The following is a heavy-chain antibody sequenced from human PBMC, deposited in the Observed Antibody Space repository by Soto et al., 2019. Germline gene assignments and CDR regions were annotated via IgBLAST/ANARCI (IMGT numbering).Heavy chain of an antibody. CDR3: ARETLNDFWSGYYTYFDY. J-gene: IGHJ4*02. Sequence: GGSLRLSCAASGFTFSDYYMSWIRQAPGKGLEWVSYISSSGSTIYYADSVKGRFTISRDNAKNSLYLQMNSLRAEDTAVYYCARETLNDFWSGYYTYFDYWGQGTLVTVSS. CDR2: ISSSGSTI. D-gene: IGHD3-3*01. V-gene: IGHV3-11*01. CDR1: GFTFSDYY.